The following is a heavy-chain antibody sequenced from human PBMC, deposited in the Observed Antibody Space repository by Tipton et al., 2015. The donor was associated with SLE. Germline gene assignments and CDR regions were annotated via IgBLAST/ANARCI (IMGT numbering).Heavy chain of an antibody. CDR1: GGSISSHY. V-gene: IGHV4-59*11. CDR3: ASEGPRSYWYFDL. D-gene: IGHD1-14*01. CDR2: IYYSGST. Sequence: TLSLTCTVSGGSISSHYWSWIRQPPGKGLEWIGYIYYSGSTNCNPSLKSRVTISVDTSKNQFSLKLSSVTAADTAVYYCASEGPRSYWYFDLWGRGTLVTVSS. J-gene: IGHJ2*01.